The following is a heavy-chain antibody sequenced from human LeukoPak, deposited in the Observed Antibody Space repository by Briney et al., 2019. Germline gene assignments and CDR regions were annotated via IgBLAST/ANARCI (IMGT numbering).Heavy chain of an antibody. CDR3: AKDCVDFGSSFFCAFDV. CDR2: ISGSGGAT. D-gene: IGHD3-3*01. CDR1: GFRFSSYA. V-gene: IGHV3-23*01. J-gene: IGHJ3*01. Sequence: PGGSLRLSCIGSGFRFSSYAMSWVRQAPGKGLEWVSGISGSGGATYYIDPAKGRFSISRDNSTSTLYLQMISLRAEATAVYYCAKDCVDFGSSFFCAFDVWGPGTIVSVSS.